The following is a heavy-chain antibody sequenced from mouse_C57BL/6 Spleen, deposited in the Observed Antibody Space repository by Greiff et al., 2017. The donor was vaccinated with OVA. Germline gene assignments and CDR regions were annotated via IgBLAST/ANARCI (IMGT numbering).Heavy chain of an antibody. D-gene: IGHD2-1*01. V-gene: IGHV1-47*01. CDR3: ARNYWNYFDY. CDR2: FHPYNDDT. J-gene: IGHJ2*01. CDR1: GYTFTSYW. Sequence: QVQLQQSGAELVKPGASVKLSCKASGYTFTSYWMHWVKQRPGRGLEWIGNFHPYNDDTKYNEKFKGKATLTVEKSSSTVYLELSRLTSDDSAVYYCARNYWNYFDYWGQGTTLTVSS.